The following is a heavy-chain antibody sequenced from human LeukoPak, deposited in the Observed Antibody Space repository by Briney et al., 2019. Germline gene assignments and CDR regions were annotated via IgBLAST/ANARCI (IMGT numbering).Heavy chain of an antibody. D-gene: IGHD3-10*01. CDR3: AREAEDSGTNLYGMDV. V-gene: IGHV4-39*07. Sequence: PSETLSLTCTVSGGSISSSSYYWGWIRQPPGKGLEWIGSIYYSGSTYYNPSLKSRVTISVDTSKNQFSLKLSSVTAADTAVYYCAREAEDSGTNLYGMDVWGQGTTVTVSS. J-gene: IGHJ6*02. CDR2: IYYSGST. CDR1: GGSISSSSYY.